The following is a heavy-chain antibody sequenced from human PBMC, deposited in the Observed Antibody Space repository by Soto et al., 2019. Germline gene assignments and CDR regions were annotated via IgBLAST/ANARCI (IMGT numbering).Heavy chain of an antibody. CDR1: GYTLTELS. D-gene: IGHD2-8*01. V-gene: IGHV1-24*01. Sequence: ASVKVSCKVSGYTLTELSMHWVRQALGKGLEWMGGFDPEDGETIYAQKFQGRVTMTEDTSTDTAYMELSSLRSEDTAVYYCATYCTNGVCHQAFDYWGQGTLVTVSS. CDR3: ATYCTNGVCHQAFDY. J-gene: IGHJ4*02. CDR2: FDPEDGET.